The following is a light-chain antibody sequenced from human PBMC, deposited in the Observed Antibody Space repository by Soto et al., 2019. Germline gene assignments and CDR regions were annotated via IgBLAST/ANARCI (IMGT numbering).Light chain of an antibody. J-gene: IGKJ5*01. CDR3: QQHGISHIT. CDR2: GAS. CDR1: QSVSSNY. Sequence: EIVLTQSPGTLSLSPGARGPLSRRASQSVSSNYLAWYQQKPGQAPRFLIYGASLRATGVPDRFSGSGSGTDFTLTITRLEPDDSAVYYCQQHGISHITFGQGTRLEIK. V-gene: IGKV3-20*01.